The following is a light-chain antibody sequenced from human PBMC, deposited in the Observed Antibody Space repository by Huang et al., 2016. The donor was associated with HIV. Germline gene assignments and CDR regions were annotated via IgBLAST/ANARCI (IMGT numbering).Light chain of an antibody. CDR3: QQVNSYPLT. CDR1: QGISSY. CDR2: AAS. Sequence: IQLTQSPSSLSASVGDRVTITCRASQGISSYLAWYQQKPGKAPKLLIYAASILQSGVPSRFSGSGSGTDFTRTISSLQPEDFATYYCQQVNSYPLTFGGGTKVEIK. V-gene: IGKV1-9*01. J-gene: IGKJ4*01.